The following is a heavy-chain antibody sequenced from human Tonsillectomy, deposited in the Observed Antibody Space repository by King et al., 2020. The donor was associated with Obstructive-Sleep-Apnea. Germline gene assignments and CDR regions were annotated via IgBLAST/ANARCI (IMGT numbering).Heavy chain of an antibody. J-gene: IGHJ4*02. CDR3: ARDLTPSRAVAGPVRGY. CDR2: ISYDGSNK. CDR1: GFTFSSYA. D-gene: IGHD6-19*01. V-gene: IGHV3-30*04. Sequence: VQLVESGGGVVHPGRSLRLSCAASGFTFSSYAMHWVRQAPGKGLEWVAVISYDGSNKYYADSVKGRFTISRDNSKNTLYLQMNSLRAEDTAVYYCARDLTPSRAVAGPVRGYWGQGTLVTVPS.